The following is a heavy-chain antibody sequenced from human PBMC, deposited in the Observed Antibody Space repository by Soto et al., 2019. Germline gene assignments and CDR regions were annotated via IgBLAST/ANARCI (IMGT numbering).Heavy chain of an antibody. J-gene: IGHJ4*02. D-gene: IGHD2-15*01. V-gene: IGHV3-30*18. CDR1: GFTFSSYG. CDR3: AKEFQLVVVVAATRGFDY. Sequence: QVQLVESGGGVVQPGRSLRLSCAASGFTFSSYGMHWVRQAPGKGLEWVAVISYDGSNKYYADSVKGRFTISRDNSKNTLYLQMSSLRAEDTAVYYCAKEFQLVVVVAATRGFDYWGQGTLVTVSS. CDR2: ISYDGSNK.